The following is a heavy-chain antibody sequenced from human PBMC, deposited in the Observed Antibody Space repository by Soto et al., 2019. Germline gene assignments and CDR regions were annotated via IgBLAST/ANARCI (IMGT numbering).Heavy chain of an antibody. V-gene: IGHV4-4*07. Sequence: QVQLQESGPGLVKPSETLSLTCTVSGGSISSYYWSWIRQPAGKGLEWIGRIYTSGSTNYNPSLKSRVTMSVDTSKHQFSLKLSSVTAADTAVYYCARDPPIAAAGTGLNYFDYWGQGTLVTVSS. D-gene: IGHD6-13*01. CDR3: ARDPPIAAAGTGLNYFDY. CDR2: IYTSGST. J-gene: IGHJ4*02. CDR1: GGSISSYY.